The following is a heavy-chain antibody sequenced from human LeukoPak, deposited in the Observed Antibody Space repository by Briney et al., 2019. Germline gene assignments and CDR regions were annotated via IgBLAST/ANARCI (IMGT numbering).Heavy chain of an antibody. J-gene: IGHJ4*02. CDR1: GFTFSSYS. D-gene: IGHD6-13*01. CDR2: ISSSSTHI. V-gene: IGHV3-21*01. Sequence: PGGSLRLSCAASGFTFSSYSMNWVRQAPGKGLEWVSSISSSSTHIYYADSVKGRFTISRDNAKNSLYLQMNSLRAEDTAVYYCAREYHSSSWYGRVFDYWGQGTLVTVSS. CDR3: AREYHSSSWYGRVFDY.